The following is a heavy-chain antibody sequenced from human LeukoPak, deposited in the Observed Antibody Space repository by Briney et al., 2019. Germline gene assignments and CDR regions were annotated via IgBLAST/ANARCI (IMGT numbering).Heavy chain of an antibody. Sequence: SQTLSLTRTVSGGSISSGSYYWSWIRQPPGKGLEWIGYIYYSGSTNYNPSLKSRVTISVDTSKNQFSLKLSSVTAADTAVYYCARMTRGVYYYYMDVWGKGTTVTISS. V-gene: IGHV4-61*01. CDR1: GGSISSGSYY. D-gene: IGHD3-10*01. CDR3: ARMTRGVYYYYMDV. J-gene: IGHJ6*03. CDR2: IYYSGST.